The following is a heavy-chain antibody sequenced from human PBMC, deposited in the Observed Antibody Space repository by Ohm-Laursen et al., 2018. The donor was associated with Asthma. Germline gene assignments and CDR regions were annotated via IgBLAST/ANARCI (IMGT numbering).Heavy chain of an antibody. V-gene: IGHV3-11*06. Sequence: GTLSLTCTVSGGSISSYYWSWIRQAPGKGLEWVSYISSSSSYTNYADSVKGRFTISRDNAKNSLYLQMNSLRAENTAVYYCARDLGLLLHYYYGMDVWGQGTTVTVSS. CDR2: ISSSSSYT. CDR1: GGSISSYY. D-gene: IGHD3-22*01. J-gene: IGHJ6*02. CDR3: ARDLGLLLHYYYGMDV.